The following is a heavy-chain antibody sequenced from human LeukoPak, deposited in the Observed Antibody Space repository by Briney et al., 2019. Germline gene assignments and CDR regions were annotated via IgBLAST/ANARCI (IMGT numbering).Heavy chain of an antibody. CDR1: GGSFSGYY. J-gene: IGHJ4*02. CDR3: ARRRVGYCSGGSCYPIDY. V-gene: IGHV4-34*01. D-gene: IGHD2-15*01. Sequence: PSETLSLTCAVYGGSFSGYYWSWIRQPPGKGLEWIGEINHSGSTNYNPSPKSRVTISVDTSKNQFSLKLSSVTAADTAVYYCARRRVGYCSGGSCYPIDYWGQGTLVTVSS. CDR2: INHSGST.